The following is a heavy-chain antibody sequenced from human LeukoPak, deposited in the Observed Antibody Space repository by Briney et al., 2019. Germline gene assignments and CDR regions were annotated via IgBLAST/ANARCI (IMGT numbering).Heavy chain of an antibody. V-gene: IGHV4-4*09. CDR2: IYASGST. Sequence: SETLSLTCTVSGGSISSHYWSWIRQPPGKGLEWIGYIYASGSTSYNPSLNSRVTISVDTSKNQFSLKLSSVTAADTAVYYCARDCSSTSCSDAFDIWGQGTMVTVSS. CDR1: GGSISSHY. CDR3: ARDCSSTSCSDAFDI. D-gene: IGHD2-2*01. J-gene: IGHJ3*02.